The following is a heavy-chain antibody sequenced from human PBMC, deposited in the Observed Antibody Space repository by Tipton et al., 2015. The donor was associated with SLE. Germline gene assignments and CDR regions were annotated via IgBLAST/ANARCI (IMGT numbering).Heavy chain of an antibody. D-gene: IGHD2-2*01. V-gene: IGHV4-61*02. CDR1: GASIKSGCYF. Sequence: TLSLTCTVSGASIKSGCYFWTWIRKPAGKGLEWIGRICCGGSTKYNPSLDSRVSLSVDASKDQFSLKLSSVTAADTAVYYCVVCSPSSCSYFDYWGQGRLVTVSS. CDR2: ICCGGST. J-gene: IGHJ4*02. CDR3: VVCSPSSCSYFDY.